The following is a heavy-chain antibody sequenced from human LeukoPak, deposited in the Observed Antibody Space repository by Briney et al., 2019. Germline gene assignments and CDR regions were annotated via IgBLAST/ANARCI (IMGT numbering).Heavy chain of an antibody. CDR3: AKDWLSSGSSAIGY. CDR1: GFTFSSYS. J-gene: IGHJ4*02. D-gene: IGHD6-19*01. CDR2: ISWDGGST. Sequence: PGGSLRLSCAASGFTFSSYSMNWVRQAPGKGLEWVSLISWDGGSTYYADSVKGRFTISRDNSKNSLYLQMNSLRAEDTALYYCAKDWLSSGSSAIGYWGQGTLVTVSS. V-gene: IGHV3-43D*03.